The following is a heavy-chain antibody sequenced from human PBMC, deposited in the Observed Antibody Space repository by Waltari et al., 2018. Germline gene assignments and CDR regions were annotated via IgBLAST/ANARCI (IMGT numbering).Heavy chain of an antibody. CDR2: IIPIFGTA. CDR3: ARDKVARVGVIQRVDAFDI. Sequence: QVQLVQSGAEVKKPGSSVKVSCKASGGTFSSYAISWVRQAPGQGLEWMGRIIPIFGTANYAQKFQGRVTITADKSTSTAYMELSSLSSEDTAVYYCARDKVARVGVIQRVDAFDIWGQGTMVTVSS. D-gene: IGHD3-10*01. CDR1: GGTFSSYA. J-gene: IGHJ3*02. V-gene: IGHV1-69*08.